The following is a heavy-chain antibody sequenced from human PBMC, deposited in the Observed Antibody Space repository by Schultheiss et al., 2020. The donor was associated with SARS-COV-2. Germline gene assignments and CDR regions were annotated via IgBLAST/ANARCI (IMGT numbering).Heavy chain of an antibody. CDR3: ASSDYVWGSYRLDYYGMDV. D-gene: IGHD3-16*02. CDR1: GYTFTGYY. J-gene: IGHJ6*02. CDR2: INPNSGGT. Sequence: ASVKVSCKASGYTFTGYYMHWVRQAPGQGLEWMGWINPNSGGTNYAQKFQGRVTMTRNTSISTAYMELSSLRSEDTAVYYCASSDYVWGSYRLDYYGMDVWGQGTTVTVSS. V-gene: IGHV1-2*02.